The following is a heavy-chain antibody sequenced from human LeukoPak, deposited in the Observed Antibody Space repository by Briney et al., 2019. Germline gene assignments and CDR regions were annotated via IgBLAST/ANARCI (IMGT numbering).Heavy chain of an antibody. J-gene: IGHJ4*02. Sequence: GGSLRLSCAASGFTFSSYAMSWVRQAPGKGLEWVSAISGSGGSTYYADSVKGRFTISRDNSKNTLYLQMNSLRAEDTAVYYCARGSAGSLYFDYWGQGTLVTVSS. CDR1: GFTFSSYA. CDR3: ARGSAGSLYFDY. V-gene: IGHV3-23*01. CDR2: ISGSGGST. D-gene: IGHD3-10*01.